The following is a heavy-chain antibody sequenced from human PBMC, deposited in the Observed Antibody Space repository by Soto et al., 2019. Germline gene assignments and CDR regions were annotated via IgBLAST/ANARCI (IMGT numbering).Heavy chain of an antibody. CDR3: ARGFYDSRGYSSPFDY. CDR2: MYHSGST. J-gene: IGHJ4*02. V-gene: IGHV4-30-2*01. CDR1: GGSISSGGYS. Sequence: PSETLSLTCAVSGGSISSGGYSWSWIRQPPGKGLEWIGYMYHSGSTYYNPSLKSRVTISIDRSKNQFSLKLSSVTAADTAVYFCARGFYDSRGYSSPFDYWGQGIVVTVSS. D-gene: IGHD3-22*01.